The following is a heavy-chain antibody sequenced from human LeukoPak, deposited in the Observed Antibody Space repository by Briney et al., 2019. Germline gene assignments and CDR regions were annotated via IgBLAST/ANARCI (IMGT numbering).Heavy chain of an antibody. CDR1: GDSISPYS. CDR3: ARHSYTPFDY. Sequence: SETLSLTCTVSGDSISPYSWSWVRQPAGKGLEWIGRSYASGYTEYDPSLRSRVTMSVDTYKNHFSLRLMSVTAADTAIYYCARHSYTPFDYWGQGSLVTVSS. D-gene: IGHD2-2*02. J-gene: IGHJ4*02. CDR2: SYASGYT. V-gene: IGHV4-4*07.